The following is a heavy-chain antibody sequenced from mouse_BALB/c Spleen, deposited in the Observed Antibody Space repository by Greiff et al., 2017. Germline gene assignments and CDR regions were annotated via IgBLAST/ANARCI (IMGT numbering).Heavy chain of an antibody. J-gene: IGHJ3*01. Sequence: EVKVVESGGGLVKLGGSRKLSCAASGFTFSSFGMHWVRQAPEKGLEWVAYISSGSSTIYYADTVKGRFTISRDNPKNTLFLQMTSLRSEDTAMYYCARSERAYGSYGGFAYWGQGTLVTVSA. CDR3: ARSERAYGSYGGFAY. CDR1: GFTFSSFG. V-gene: IGHV5-17*02. CDR2: ISSGSSTI. D-gene: IGHD2-1*01.